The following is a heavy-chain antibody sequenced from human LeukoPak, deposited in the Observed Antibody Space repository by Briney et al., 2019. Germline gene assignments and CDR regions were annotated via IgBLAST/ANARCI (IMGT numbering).Heavy chain of an antibody. CDR1: GYTFTGYY. V-gene: IGHV1-46*01. CDR3: ASTDPGAPRYYYYYMDV. D-gene: IGHD3-10*01. J-gene: IGHJ6*03. Sequence: ASVKVSCKASGYTFTGYYMHWVRQAPGQGLEWMGIINPSGGSTSYAQKFQGRVTMTRDMSTSTVYMELSSLRSEDTAVYYCASTDPGAPRYYYYYMDVWGKGTTVTVSS. CDR2: INPSGGST.